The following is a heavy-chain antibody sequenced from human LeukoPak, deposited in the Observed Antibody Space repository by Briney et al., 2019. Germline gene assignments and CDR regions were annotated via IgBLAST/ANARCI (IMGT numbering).Heavy chain of an antibody. D-gene: IGHD3-10*01. CDR1: GYTFTGYY. J-gene: IGHJ4*02. Sequence: ASVKVSCKASGYTFTGYYMHWVRQAPGRGLEWMGWINPNSGGTNYAQKFQGRVTMTRDTSISTAYMELSRLRSDDTAVYYCARESSMVRGVIGYWGQGTLVTVSS. CDR2: INPNSGGT. V-gene: IGHV1-2*02. CDR3: ARESSMVRGVIGY.